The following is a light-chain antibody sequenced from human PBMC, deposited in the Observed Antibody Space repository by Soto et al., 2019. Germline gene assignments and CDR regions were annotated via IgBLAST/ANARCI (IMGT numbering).Light chain of an antibody. CDR3: QQANSFPIT. CDR1: PGNSRW. Sequence: DNQMTQSPSSVAASGGGRGTITCRASPGNSRWLAWYQQKPGKAPKLLIYAASSLQSGVPSRFSGSGFGTDFTLTISSLQPEDFATHYCQQANSFPITFGQGTRLEMK. CDR2: AAS. V-gene: IGKV1D-12*01. J-gene: IGKJ5*01.